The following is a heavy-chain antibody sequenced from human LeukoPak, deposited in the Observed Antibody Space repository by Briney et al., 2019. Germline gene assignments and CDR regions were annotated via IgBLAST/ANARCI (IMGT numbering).Heavy chain of an antibody. D-gene: IGHD3-9*01. V-gene: IGHV3-30*04. J-gene: IGHJ4*02. CDR3: ARLYYDILTGPGGGEPLDY. CDR1: GFTFSSYA. Sequence: GGSLRLSCAASGFTFSSYAMHWVRQAPGKGLEWVAVISYDGSNKYYADSVKGRFTISRDNSKNTLYLQMNSLRAEDTAVYHCARLYYDILTGPGGGEPLDYWGQGTLVTVSS. CDR2: ISYDGSNK.